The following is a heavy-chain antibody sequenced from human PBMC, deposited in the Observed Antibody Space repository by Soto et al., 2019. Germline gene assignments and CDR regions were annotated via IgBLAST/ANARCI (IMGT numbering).Heavy chain of an antibody. Sequence: EVQLVESGGGLVQPGRSLRLSCAASGFTFDDYAMHWVRQAPGKGPEWVSGISCNSGDKGYADSVKGRFTISRDNAKNSLYLQMNSLRAEDTALYYCAKSTCSGGSCHSGRFDPWGQGTLVTVSS. CDR1: GFTFDDYA. J-gene: IGHJ5*02. CDR3: AKSTCSGGSCHSGRFDP. D-gene: IGHD2-15*01. V-gene: IGHV3-9*01. CDR2: ISCNSGDK.